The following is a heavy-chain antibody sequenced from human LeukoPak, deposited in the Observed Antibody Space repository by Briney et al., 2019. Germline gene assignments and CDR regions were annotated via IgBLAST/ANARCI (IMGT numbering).Heavy chain of an antibody. J-gene: IGHJ4*02. V-gene: IGHV4-39*01. Sequence: PETLSLTCTVSGGSISSSSYYWGWIRQPPGKGLEWIGSIYYSGSPYYNPSLESRVTISVDTSKNQFSLNLSSVTAADTAVYYCARHSGGTYYTPLNNWGQGTLVTVSS. CDR2: IYYSGSP. CDR3: ARHSGGTYYTPLNN. D-gene: IGHD1-26*01. CDR1: GGSISSSSYY.